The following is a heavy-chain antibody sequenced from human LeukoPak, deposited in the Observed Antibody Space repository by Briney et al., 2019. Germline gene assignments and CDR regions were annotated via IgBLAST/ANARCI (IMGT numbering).Heavy chain of an antibody. CDR2: INHSGST. CDR1: GGSFSGSY. J-gene: IGHJ5*02. D-gene: IGHD3-22*01. CDR3: ASPRSYYDSSGYYIS. V-gene: IGHV4-34*01. Sequence: SETLSLTCAVYGGSFSGSYWSWIRQPPGKGLEWIGEINHSGSTNYNPSLKSRVTISVDTSKNQFSLKLSSVTAADTAVYYCASPRSYYDSSGYYISWGQGTLVTVSS.